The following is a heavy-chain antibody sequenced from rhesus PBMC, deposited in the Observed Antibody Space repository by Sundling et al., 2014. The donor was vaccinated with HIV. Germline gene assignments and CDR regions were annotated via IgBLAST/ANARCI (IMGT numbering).Heavy chain of an antibody. D-gene: IGHD1-44*01. Sequence: QVQLQESGPGLVKPSETLSLTCAVSGGSINGYFWNWIRQAPGKGLEWIGYIGGSSGSTYYNPSLKSRVTISTDTSKNQFSLKLSSVTAADTAVFYCARRGIVGLTGVFDSWGQGVLVTVSS. CDR2: IGGSSGST. J-gene: IGHJ4*01. V-gene: IGHV4-165*02. CDR3: ARRGIVGLTGVFDS. CDR1: GGSINGYF.